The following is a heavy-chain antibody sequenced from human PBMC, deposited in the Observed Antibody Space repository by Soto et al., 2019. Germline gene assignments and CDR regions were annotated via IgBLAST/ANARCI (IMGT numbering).Heavy chain of an antibody. V-gene: IGHV4-39*01. CDR2: IYDSGST. D-gene: IGHD5-18*01. J-gene: IGHJ5*02. CDR3: ARLTPRGYSYGNWFDP. CDR1: GGSRKRGSSY. Sequence: SESMSATCIVSGGSRKRGSSYWGWIRPPPGKGLEWIGSIYDSGSTYYNVSLKSRVTIEVDTSKSQFSLKLTSVTAADTAVYYCARLTPRGYSYGNWFDPWGQGTPVTVSS.